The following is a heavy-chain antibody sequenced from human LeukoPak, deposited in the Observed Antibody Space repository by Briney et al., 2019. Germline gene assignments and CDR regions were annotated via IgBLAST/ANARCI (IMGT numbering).Heavy chain of an antibody. V-gene: IGHV3-74*01. CDR2: INSDGSST. Sequence: GGSLRLSCTASGFSFSGHWMHWVRQAPGKGLVWVSRINSDGSSTSYADSVKGRFTISRDNAKNTLYLQMNSLRAEDTAVYYCARVPPDYYYYYGMDVWGQGTTVTVSS. CDR3: ARVPPDYYYYYGMDV. J-gene: IGHJ6*02. CDR1: GFSFSGHW.